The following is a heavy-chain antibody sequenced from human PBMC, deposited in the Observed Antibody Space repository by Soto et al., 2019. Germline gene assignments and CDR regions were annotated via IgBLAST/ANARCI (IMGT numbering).Heavy chain of an antibody. V-gene: IGHV1-3*01. D-gene: IGHD1-26*01. CDR1: GYTFTSYA. J-gene: IGHJ4*02. CDR2: INVGNGNT. CDR3: ASSVGAALSDY. Sequence: QVQLVQSGAEVKKPGASVKVSCEASGYTFTSYAIHWVRQAPGQRLEWMGWINVGNGNTKYSQKYQGRVTITRDTSARTAYRELSSMRSEDTAVYYCASSVGAALSDYWGQGTLVTVSS.